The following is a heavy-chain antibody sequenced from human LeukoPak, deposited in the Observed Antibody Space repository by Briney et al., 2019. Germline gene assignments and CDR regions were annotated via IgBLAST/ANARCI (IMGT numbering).Heavy chain of an antibody. CDR2: IYDSGST. V-gene: IGHV4-59*01. CDR3: AKGGSTSFYYGYV. Sequence: NPSETLSLTCSVSGGSMTNLYWSWIRQPPGKGLEWIGDIYDSGSTSYNTSLESRVTISVDTSKNQFSLMLSSVTAADTAVYYCAKGGSTSFYYGYVWGRGTTVTVSS. J-gene: IGHJ6*02. D-gene: IGHD2/OR15-2a*01. CDR1: GGSMTNLY.